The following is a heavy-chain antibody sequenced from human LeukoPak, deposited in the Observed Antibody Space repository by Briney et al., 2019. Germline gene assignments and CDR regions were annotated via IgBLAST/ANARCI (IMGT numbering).Heavy chain of an antibody. CDR2: INPISGGT. V-gene: IGHV1-2*06. CDR3: ARYCSSTSCYSDY. D-gene: IGHD2-2*01. Sequence: ASVKVSCKASGYTFTGYYMHWVRQAPGQGLEYMGRINPISGGTVYAQKFQGRVTMTRDTSITTAYMELTSLTSDDTAVYYCARYCSSTSCYSDYWGQGTLVTVSS. CDR1: GYTFTGYY. J-gene: IGHJ4*02.